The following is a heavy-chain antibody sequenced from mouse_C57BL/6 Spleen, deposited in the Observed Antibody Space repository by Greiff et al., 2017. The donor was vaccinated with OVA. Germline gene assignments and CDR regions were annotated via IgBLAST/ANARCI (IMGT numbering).Heavy chain of an antibody. CDR3: ASYGYGDYFDY. J-gene: IGHJ2*01. CDR2: IDPSDSYT. Sequence: QVQLQQPGAELVRPGTSVKLSCKASGYTFTSYWMHWVKQRPGQGLEWIGVIDPSDSYTNYNQKFKGKATLTVDTSSSTAYMQLSSLTSEDSAVYYCASYGYGDYFDYWGQGTTLTVSS. D-gene: IGHD2-2*01. V-gene: IGHV1-59*01. CDR1: GYTFTSYW.